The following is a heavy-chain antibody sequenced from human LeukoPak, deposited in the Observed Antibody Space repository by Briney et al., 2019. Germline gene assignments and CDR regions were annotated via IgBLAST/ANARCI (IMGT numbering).Heavy chain of an antibody. J-gene: IGHJ4*02. CDR1: GGTFSSYA. Sequence: GASVKVSCKASGGTFSSYAISWVRQAPGQGLEWMGGIIPIFGTANYAQKFQGRVTITTDESTSTAYMELSSLRSEDTAVYYCAKDPDVVVAATGAESGGLEYWGQGTLVTVSS. V-gene: IGHV1-69*05. D-gene: IGHD2-15*01. CDR3: AKDPDVVVAATGAESGGLEY. CDR2: IIPIFGTA.